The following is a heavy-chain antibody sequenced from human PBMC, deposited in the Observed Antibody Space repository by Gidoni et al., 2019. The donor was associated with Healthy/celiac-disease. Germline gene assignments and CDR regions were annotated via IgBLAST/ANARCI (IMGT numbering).Heavy chain of an antibody. D-gene: IGHD4-17*01. CDR3: ARGYGDPWWYFDL. Sequence: EVQLVESGGGLVKPGGSLRLSCAASGFTFSSYSMNWVRQAPGKGLGWVSSISSSSSYIYYADSVKGRFTISRDNAKNSLYLQMNSLRAEDTAVYYCARGYGDPWWYFDLWGRGTLVTVSS. CDR2: ISSSSSYI. CDR1: GFTFSSYS. J-gene: IGHJ2*01. V-gene: IGHV3-21*01.